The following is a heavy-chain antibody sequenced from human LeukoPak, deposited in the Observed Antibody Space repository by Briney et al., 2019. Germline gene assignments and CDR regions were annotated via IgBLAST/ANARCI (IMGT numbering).Heavy chain of an antibody. CDR2: INPTGKVI. D-gene: IGHD5-18*01. V-gene: IGHV3-21*01. J-gene: IGHJ4*02. CDR1: GFTFSAYS. CDR3: ARMAMDFAY. Sequence: PGGSLRLSCAASGFTFSAYSLTWVRLAPGKGLEWVSSINPTGKVIYYADSVKGRFTISRDNAKNSLYLQMNSLRAEDAAVYYCARMAMDFAYWGQGTLVTVSS.